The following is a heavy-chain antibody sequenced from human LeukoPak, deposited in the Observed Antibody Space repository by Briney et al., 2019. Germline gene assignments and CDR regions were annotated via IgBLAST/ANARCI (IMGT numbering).Heavy chain of an antibody. CDR2: IIPIFGTA. Sequence: ASVKVSCKASGYTFTSYGISWVRQAPGQGLEWMGGIIPIFGTANYAQKFQGRVTITADESTSTAYMELSSLRSEDTAVYYCARAAQRSGPYSGSYPYYYYYMDVWGKGTTVTISS. V-gene: IGHV1-69*13. D-gene: IGHD1-26*01. J-gene: IGHJ6*03. CDR3: ARAAQRSGPYSGSYPYYYYYMDV. CDR1: GYTFTSYG.